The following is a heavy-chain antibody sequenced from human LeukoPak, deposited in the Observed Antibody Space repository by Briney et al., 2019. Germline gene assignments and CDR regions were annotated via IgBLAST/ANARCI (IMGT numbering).Heavy chain of an antibody. D-gene: IGHD3-22*01. CDR1: GGSISSGGYY. CDR2: IYYSGST. Sequence: SETLSLTCTVSGGSISSGGYYWSWIRQHPGKGLEWIGYIYYSGSTYYNPSLKSRVTISVDTSKNQFSLKLSSVTAADTAVYYRARVEIYYDSSGYYGNYYFDYWGQGTLVTVSS. J-gene: IGHJ4*02. CDR3: ARVEIYYDSSGYYGNYYFDY. V-gene: IGHV4-31*03.